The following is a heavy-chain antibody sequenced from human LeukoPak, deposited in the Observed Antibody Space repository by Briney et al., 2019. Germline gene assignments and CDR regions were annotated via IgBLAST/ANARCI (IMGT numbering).Heavy chain of an antibody. CDR3: AKDLPSRDYYDSSGYYIR. J-gene: IGHJ4*02. Sequence: GGSLRLSCAASGFTFSSYAMSWVRQAPGKGPEWVSAISGSGGSTYYADSVKGRFTISRDNSKNTLYLQMNSLRAEDTAVYYCAKDLPSRDYYDSSGYYIRWGQGTLVTVSS. D-gene: IGHD3-22*01. CDR2: ISGSGGST. CDR1: GFTFSSYA. V-gene: IGHV3-23*01.